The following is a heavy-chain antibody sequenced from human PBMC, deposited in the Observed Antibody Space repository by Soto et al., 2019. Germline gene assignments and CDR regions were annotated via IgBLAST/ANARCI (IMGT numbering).Heavy chain of an antibody. J-gene: IGHJ6*02. Sequence: PGGPLRLSCAASGFTFSSYGMHWVRQAPGKGLEWVAVISYDGSNKYYADSVKGRFTISRDNSKNTLYLQMNSLRAEDTAVYYCAKVDFWSGYRYYYGMDVWGQGTTVTVS. V-gene: IGHV3-30*18. CDR1: GFTFSSYG. D-gene: IGHD3-3*01. CDR3: AKVDFWSGYRYYYGMDV. CDR2: ISYDGSNK.